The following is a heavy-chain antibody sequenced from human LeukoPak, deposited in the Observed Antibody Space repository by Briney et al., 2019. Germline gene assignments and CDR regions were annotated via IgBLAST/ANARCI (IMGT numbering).Heavy chain of an antibody. V-gene: IGHV1-46*01. D-gene: IGHD3-10*01. CDR3: TRGPSGSDY. J-gene: IGHJ4*02. CDR2: IDPSGGGT. CDR1: GYTFTNYY. Sequence: ASVKVSCKASGYTFTNYYIHWVRQAPGQGLEWMGIIDPSGGGTNYAQKFQGRVTMTRDTSTTTVYMEVSSLRSDDTAVYYCTRGPSGSDYWGQGTLVTVSS.